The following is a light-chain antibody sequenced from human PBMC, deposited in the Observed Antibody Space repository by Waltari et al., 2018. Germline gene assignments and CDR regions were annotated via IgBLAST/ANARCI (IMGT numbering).Light chain of an antibody. J-gene: IGKJ3*01. Sequence: EIVMTQSPATLSVSPGERATLSCRASQSVSSKLAWYQQRRGQAPRRITYRASTRATGIPARFSRSVSRTEFTLTISSLQSEYFPVYYCQQYNDWPPVTVGPGTKVDIK. CDR2: RAS. V-gene: IGKV3-15*01. CDR1: QSVSSK. CDR3: QQYNDWPPVT.